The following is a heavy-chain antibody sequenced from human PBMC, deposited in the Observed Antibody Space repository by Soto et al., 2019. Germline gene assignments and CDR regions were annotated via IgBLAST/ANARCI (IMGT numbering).Heavy chain of an antibody. D-gene: IGHD3-22*01. Sequence: QVQLVQSGAEVKKPGASVKDSCKPSGYIFTKNAIHWVRQAPGYGLEWMAWINAGNGNTIYSQKFQGRVTITRDTSASTAYMELSSLRSEDTAVYYGARVAAESSGYLDYWGQGTLVTVSS. V-gene: IGHV1-3*01. CDR2: INAGNGNT. J-gene: IGHJ4*02. CDR1: GYIFTKNA. CDR3: ARVAAESSGYLDY.